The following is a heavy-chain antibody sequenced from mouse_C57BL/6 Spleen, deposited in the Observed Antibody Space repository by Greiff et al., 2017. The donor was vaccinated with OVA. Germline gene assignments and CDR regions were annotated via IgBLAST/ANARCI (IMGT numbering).Heavy chain of an antibody. CDR3: ARGRDSNYDAMDY. CDR2: INPNNGGT. V-gene: IGHV1-22*01. D-gene: IGHD2-5*01. CDR1: GYTFTDYN. J-gene: IGHJ4*01. Sequence: VQLKESGPELVKPGASVKMSCKASGYTFTDYNMHWVKQSHGKSLEWIGYINPNNGGTSYNQKFKGKATLTVNKSSSTAYMELRSLTSEDSAVYYCARGRDSNYDAMDYWGQGTSVTVSS.